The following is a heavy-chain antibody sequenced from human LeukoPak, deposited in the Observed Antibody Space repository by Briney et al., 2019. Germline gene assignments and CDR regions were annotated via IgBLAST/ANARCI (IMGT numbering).Heavy chain of an antibody. D-gene: IGHD3-10*01. V-gene: IGHV3-30*19. Sequence: GGSLRLSCAASGFTFSSYGMHWVRQAPGKGLEWVAVISYDGDTTYYADSVKGRFTISRDNSNNTLFLQMNSLRAEDTAMYFCARDANYFGSGMTYNWFDPWGQGTLVTVSS. J-gene: IGHJ5*02. CDR2: ISYDGDTT. CDR3: ARDANYFGSGMTYNWFDP. CDR1: GFTFSSYG.